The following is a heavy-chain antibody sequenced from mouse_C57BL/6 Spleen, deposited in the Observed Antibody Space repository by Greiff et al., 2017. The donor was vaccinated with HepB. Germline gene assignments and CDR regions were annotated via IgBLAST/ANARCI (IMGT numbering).Heavy chain of an antibody. CDR3: ARRNSQFITTVVDYFDY. D-gene: IGHD1-1*01. Sequence: QQSCKASGYTFTSYWMHWVKQRPGQGLEWIGEIDPSDSYTNYNQKFKGKSTLTVDKSSSTAYMQLSSLTSEDSAVYYCARRNSQFITTVVDYFDYWGQGTTLTVSS. V-gene: IGHV1-69*01. CDR1: GYTFTSYW. J-gene: IGHJ2*01. CDR2: IDPSDSYT.